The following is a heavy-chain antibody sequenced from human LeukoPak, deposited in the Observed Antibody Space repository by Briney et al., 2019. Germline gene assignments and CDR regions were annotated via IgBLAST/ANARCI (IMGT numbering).Heavy chain of an antibody. Sequence: ASVKVSCKASGYTFTSYGISWVRQAPGQGLEWMGWISAYNGNTNYAQKLQGRVTMTTDTSTSTAYMELRSLRSDDTAVYYCARDSSGYYPDESYYYYMDVWGKGTTVTVSS. V-gene: IGHV1-18*01. J-gene: IGHJ6*03. CDR2: ISAYNGNT. CDR3: ARDSSGYYPDESYYYYMDV. D-gene: IGHD3-22*01. CDR1: GYTFTSYG.